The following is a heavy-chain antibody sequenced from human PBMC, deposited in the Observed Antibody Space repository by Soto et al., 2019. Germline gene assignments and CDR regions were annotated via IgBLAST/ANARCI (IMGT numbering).Heavy chain of an antibody. CDR1: GFNFRSYA. D-gene: IGHD6-13*01. CDR3: AKDYSSTWYPAHAMGV. J-gene: IGHJ6*02. Sequence: EVQLLESGGGLVQPGGSLRLSCAGFGFNFRSYAMSWVRQAPGKGLEWVSALTDSGGSTYYIDSVEDRFTISRDNSKNTLYLQMSNLRVEDTAVYYCAKDYSSTWYPAHAMGVWGQGTTVTVSS. V-gene: IGHV3-23*01. CDR2: LTDSGGST.